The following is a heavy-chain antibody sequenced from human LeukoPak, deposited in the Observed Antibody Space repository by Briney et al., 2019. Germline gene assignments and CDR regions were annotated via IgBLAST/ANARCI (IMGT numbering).Heavy chain of an antibody. J-gene: IGHJ4*03. CDR3: ARGPTISETGYLDF. Sequence: SETLSLTCAVYGGSFRTYYWSWIRQSPGKGLEWIAEINHRGDTNYNPSVKSRVTISVDTSKNQFSLKVRSLTAAATAVYYCARGPTISETGYLDFWGQGTLVTVSS. D-gene: IGHD1-1*01. CDR1: GGSFRTYY. V-gene: IGHV4-34*01. CDR2: INHRGDT.